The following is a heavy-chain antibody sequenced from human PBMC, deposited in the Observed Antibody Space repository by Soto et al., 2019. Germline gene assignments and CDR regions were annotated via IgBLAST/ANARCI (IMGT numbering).Heavy chain of an antibody. J-gene: IGHJ6*02. V-gene: IGHV1-69*06. D-gene: IGHD3-16*01. Sequence: SVKVSCKTSGFTFNVYGIHWVRQAPGQGLEWMGGLIPIYDEPYYAQKFQGRVTITADKSTTTVHLELSSLRSEDTAVYFCEKVRDTHLDHYALDVWGQGTTVTVSS. CDR3: EKVRDTHLDHYALDV. CDR2: LIPIYDEP. CDR1: GFTFNVYG.